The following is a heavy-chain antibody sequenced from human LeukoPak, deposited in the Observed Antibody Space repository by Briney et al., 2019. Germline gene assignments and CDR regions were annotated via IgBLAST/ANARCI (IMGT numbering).Heavy chain of an antibody. CDR1: GGSFSGYY. CDR3: AVGTGYYFDY. CDR2: INHSGST. D-gene: IGHD1-14*01. J-gene: IGHJ4*02. V-gene: IGHV4-34*01. Sequence: SETLSLTCAVYGGSFSGYYWSWIRQPPGKGLEWIGEINHSGSTNYNPSLKSRVTISVDTSKNQFSLKLSSVTAADTAVYYCAVGTGYYFDYWGQGTLVTVSS.